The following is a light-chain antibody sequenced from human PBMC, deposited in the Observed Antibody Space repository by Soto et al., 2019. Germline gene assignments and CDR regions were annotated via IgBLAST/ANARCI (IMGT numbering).Light chain of an antibody. J-gene: IGKJ5*01. Sequence: EIVLTQSPGTLSLSPGERAPLSCRASHFVARSYLAWYRQIPGQAPRLLIYDASNRATGIPDRFSGGGSGTDFTLTISSLEPEDFAVYYCQQCGSSSTFGQGTRLEIK. V-gene: IGKV3-20*01. CDR2: DAS. CDR1: HFVARSY. CDR3: QQCGSSST.